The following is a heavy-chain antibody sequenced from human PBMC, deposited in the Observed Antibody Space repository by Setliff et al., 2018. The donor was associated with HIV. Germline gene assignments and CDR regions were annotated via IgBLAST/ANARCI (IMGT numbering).Heavy chain of an antibody. D-gene: IGHD3-16*02. CDR1: GFTFNTYS. J-gene: IGHJ4*02. Sequence: NPGGSLRLSCSASGFTFNTYSMNWVRQAPGKGLEWVSGISSSGASVFYADSLNGRFTMSRDNAKNSLFLQMSSLKADDTAVYYCTREARGSYLDYWGQGVLVTVSS. CDR2: ISSSGASV. CDR3: TREARGSYLDY. V-gene: IGHV3-21*06.